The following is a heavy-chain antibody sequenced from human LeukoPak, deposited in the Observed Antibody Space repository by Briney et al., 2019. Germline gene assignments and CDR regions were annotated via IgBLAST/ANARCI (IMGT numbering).Heavy chain of an antibody. J-gene: IGHJ4*02. CDR1: GYTFSQDW. CDR2: IRNKLDDGTT. V-gene: IGHV3-15*01. Sequence: GGTLRLSCTGSGYTFSQDWMSWVRQVPGRGLEWLGLIRNKLDDGTTDYAVGGRGRFIMSRDDSRSTLYLQINNLQMGDTAVCYCSKYSPFDGLDYWGQGTLVTVSS. CDR3: SKYSPFDGLDY. D-gene: IGHD5-18*01.